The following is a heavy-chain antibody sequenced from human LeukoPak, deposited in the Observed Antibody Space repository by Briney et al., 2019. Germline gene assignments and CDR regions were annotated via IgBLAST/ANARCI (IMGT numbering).Heavy chain of an antibody. Sequence: GGSLRLSCAASRFTFSSYSMIWVSQAPGKGLEWGLSISRSSCYIYYADSVKGRYNIPRDNDKNTLYLHMKSLRAEDTAVYYCTRASKYDYDSSGYPLDYWGQGTLVTVSS. CDR2: ISRSSCYI. CDR3: TRASKYDYDSSGYPLDY. J-gene: IGHJ4*02. V-gene: IGHV3-21*01. D-gene: IGHD3-22*01. CDR1: RFTFSSYS.